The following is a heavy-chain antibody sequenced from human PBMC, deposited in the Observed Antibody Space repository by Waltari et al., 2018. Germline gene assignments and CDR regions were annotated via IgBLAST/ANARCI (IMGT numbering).Heavy chain of an antibody. CDR1: GGSISSSSYY. CDR2: IYYSGGT. J-gene: IGHJ4*02. D-gene: IGHD5-12*01. V-gene: IGHV4-39*07. CDR3: ARGIQMATIGHFDY. Sequence: QLQLQESGPGLVKPSETLSLTCTVSGGSISSSSYYWGWIRQPPGKGLEWIGSIYYSGGTYYNPSLKSRVTISVDTSKNQFSLKLSSVTAADTAVYYCARGIQMATIGHFDYWGQGTLVTVSS.